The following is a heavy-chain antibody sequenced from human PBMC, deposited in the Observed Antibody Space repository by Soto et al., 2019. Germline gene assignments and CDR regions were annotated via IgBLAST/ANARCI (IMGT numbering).Heavy chain of an antibody. CDR2: ISYDGSNK. D-gene: IGHD1-1*01. CDR1: GFTFSSYG. J-gene: IGHJ3*02. Sequence: QVQLVESGGGVVQPGRSLRLSCAASGFTFSSYGMHWVRQAPGKGLEWVAVISYDGSNKYYADSVKGRFTISRDNSKNTLYLQMNSLRAEDTAVYYCAKDYQYYDWNNRGAFDIWGQGTMVTVSS. CDR3: AKDYQYYDWNNRGAFDI. V-gene: IGHV3-30*18.